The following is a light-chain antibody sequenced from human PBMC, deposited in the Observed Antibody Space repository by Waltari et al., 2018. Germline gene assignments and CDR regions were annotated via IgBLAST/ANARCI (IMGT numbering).Light chain of an antibody. CDR3: QQRSNWPLS. Sequence: EIVLTQSPATLSLSPGERATLSCRASQSISSYLAWYQQKPGQAPRLLIYDVSNRATGMPARFSGSGSGTDFTLTISSLEAEDFAVYYCQQRSNWPLSFGGGTTVEIK. J-gene: IGKJ4*01. CDR2: DVS. CDR1: QSISSY. V-gene: IGKV3-11*01.